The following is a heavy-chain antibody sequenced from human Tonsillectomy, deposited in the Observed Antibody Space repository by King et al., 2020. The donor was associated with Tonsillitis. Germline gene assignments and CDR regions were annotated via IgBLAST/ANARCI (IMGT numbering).Heavy chain of an antibody. CDR1: GYSFTSYW. CDR2: IDPSDSYT. V-gene: IGHV5-10-1*03. CDR3: ARHVSNYDRSGYYLGD. D-gene: IGHD3-22*01. J-gene: IGHJ4*02. Sequence: IQLVQSGAEVKKPGESLRISCKGSGYSFTSYWISWVRQMPGKGLEWMGRIDPSDSYTNYSPSFQGHVSISADKSISTAYLQWSSLKAADTAMYYCARHVSNYDRSGYYLGDWGQGTLVTVSS.